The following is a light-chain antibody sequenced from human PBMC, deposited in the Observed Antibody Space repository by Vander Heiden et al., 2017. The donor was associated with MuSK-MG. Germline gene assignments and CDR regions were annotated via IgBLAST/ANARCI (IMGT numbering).Light chain of an antibody. CDR2: QDS. Sequence: SYELTQPPSVSVSPGQTPSLTYSGHTLGDIYACSYQKKPGQSPVLGIYQDSKRPPGIPERFSGSNAGNTAILTISGTQVMDEAEYYCQAWDSSVVFGGGTKLTVL. CDR3: QAWDSSVV. V-gene: IGLV3-1*01. J-gene: IGLJ2*01. CDR1: TLGDIY.